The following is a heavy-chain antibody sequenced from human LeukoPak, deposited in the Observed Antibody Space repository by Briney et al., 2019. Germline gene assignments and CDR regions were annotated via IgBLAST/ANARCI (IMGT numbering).Heavy chain of an antibody. D-gene: IGHD6-13*01. J-gene: IGHJ5*02. V-gene: IGHV3-7*01. CDR1: GFTFSSYW. CDR2: IKQDGSEK. Sequence: GGSLRLSCAASGFTFSSYWMSWVRQAPGKGLEWVANIKQDGSEKYYVDSMKGRFTISRDNAKNSLYLQMNSLRAEDTAVYYCARVSLSIAAAGINWFDPWGQGTLVTVSS. CDR3: ARVSLSIAAAGINWFDP.